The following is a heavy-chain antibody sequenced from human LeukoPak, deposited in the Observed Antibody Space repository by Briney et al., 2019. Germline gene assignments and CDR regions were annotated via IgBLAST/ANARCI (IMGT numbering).Heavy chain of an antibody. CDR2: INPSGGST. Sequence: AASVKVSCKAPGYTFTSYYMHWVRQAPGQGLEWMGIINPSGGSTSYAQKFQGRVTMTRDMSTSTVYMELSSLRSEDTAVYYCAREDGALVGATTGFDYWGQGTLVTVSS. CDR1: GYTFTSYY. J-gene: IGHJ4*02. D-gene: IGHD1-26*01. CDR3: AREDGALVGATTGFDY. V-gene: IGHV1-46*01.